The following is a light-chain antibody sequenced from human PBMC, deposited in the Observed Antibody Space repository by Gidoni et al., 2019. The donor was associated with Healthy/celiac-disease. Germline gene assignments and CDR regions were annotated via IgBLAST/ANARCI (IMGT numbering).Light chain of an antibody. J-gene: IGKJ4*01. Sequence: DIVMTQSSATLSVSPGERATLPCRASQSVSSNLAWYQQKPGQAPRLLISGASTRATGIPARFSGSGSGTEFTLTISSLQYEDFAVYYCQQYNNWHPLTFGGGTKVEIK. V-gene: IGKV3-15*01. CDR2: GAS. CDR3: QQYNNWHPLT. CDR1: QSVSSN.